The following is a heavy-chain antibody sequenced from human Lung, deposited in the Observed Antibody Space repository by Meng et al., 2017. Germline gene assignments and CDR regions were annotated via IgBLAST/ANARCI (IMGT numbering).Heavy chain of an antibody. V-gene: IGHV1-2*06. D-gene: IGHD6-19*01. CDR2: INPNSGAT. CDR1: GYTFTDYY. Sequence: QVQLVQSGAEMKKPGASVKVSCKASGYTFTDYYIHWVQQAPGQGLEWMGRINPNSGATNFAQRFQGRVTMTRDTSISTAYMDLSRLTSDDTAVYYCGRQETYDTGWLIGDSWGQGTLVTVSS. J-gene: IGHJ5*01. CDR3: GRQETYDTGWLIGDS.